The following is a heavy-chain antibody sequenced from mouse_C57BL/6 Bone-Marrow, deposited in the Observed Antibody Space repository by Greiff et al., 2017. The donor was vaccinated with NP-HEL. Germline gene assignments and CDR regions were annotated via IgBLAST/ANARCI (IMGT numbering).Heavy chain of an antibody. CDR1: EYEFPSHD. V-gene: IGHV5-2*01. J-gene: IGHJ4*01. Sequence: EVMLVESGGGLVQPGESLKLSCESNEYEFPSHDMSWVRKTPEKRLELVAAINSDGGSTYYPDTMARRFIISRDNTKKTLYLQMSSLRSEDTALYYCARHPVLPCPYYYAMDYWGQGTSVTVSS. CDR3: ARHPVLPCPYYYAMDY. D-gene: IGHD2-10*01. CDR2: INSDGGST.